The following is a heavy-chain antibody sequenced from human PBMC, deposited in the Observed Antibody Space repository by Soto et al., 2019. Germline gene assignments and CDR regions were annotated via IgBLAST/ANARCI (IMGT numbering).Heavy chain of an antibody. D-gene: IGHD7-27*01. CDR2: INHSGST. CDR3: ARGRGLTGIDAFDI. J-gene: IGHJ3*02. Sequence: SETLSLTCAVYGGSFSGYYWSWIRQPPGKGLEWIGEINHSGSTNYNPSLKSRVTISVDTSKNQFSLKLSSVTAADTAVYYCARGRGLTGIDAFDIWGQGTMVTVSS. CDR1: GGSFSGYY. V-gene: IGHV4-34*01.